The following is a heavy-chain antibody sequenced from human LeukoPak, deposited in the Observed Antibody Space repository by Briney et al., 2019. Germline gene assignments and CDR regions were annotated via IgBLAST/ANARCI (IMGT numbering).Heavy chain of an antibody. D-gene: IGHD3-10*01. J-gene: IGHJ4*02. Sequence: GGSLRLSCAASGFTFSSYSVNWVRQAPGKGLEWVSSISSSSSYIYYADSVKGRFTISRDNAKNSLYLQMNSLRAEDTAVYYCARVGYGSTFYFDYWGQGTLVTVSS. V-gene: IGHV3-21*01. CDR3: ARVGYGSTFYFDY. CDR2: ISSSSSYI. CDR1: GFTFSSYS.